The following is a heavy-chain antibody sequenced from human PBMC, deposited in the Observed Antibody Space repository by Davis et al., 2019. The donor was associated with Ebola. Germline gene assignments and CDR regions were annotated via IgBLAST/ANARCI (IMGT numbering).Heavy chain of an antibody. Sequence: PGGSLRLSCAASGFIFSNAWMNWVRQAPGKGLEWVSSISSSSSYIYYADSVKGRFTISRDNAKNSLYLQMNSLRAEDTAVYYCARDDIAVAGTMGYWGQGTLVTVSS. CDR2: ISSSSSYI. J-gene: IGHJ4*02. D-gene: IGHD6-19*01. CDR1: GFIFSNAW. V-gene: IGHV3-21*01. CDR3: ARDDIAVAGTMGY.